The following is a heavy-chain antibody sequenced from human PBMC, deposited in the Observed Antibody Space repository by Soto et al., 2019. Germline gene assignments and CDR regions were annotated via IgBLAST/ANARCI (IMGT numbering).Heavy chain of an antibody. CDR2: IYYSGST. CDR3: ARDGKGSAYTHGPYYFDF. V-gene: IGHV4-59*12. D-gene: IGHD5-18*01. J-gene: IGHJ4*02. CDR1: GGSISSYY. Sequence: SETLSLTCTVSGGSISSYYWSWIRQPPGKGLEWIGYIYYSGSTNYNPSLKSRVTISVDTSKNQFSLKLSSVTAADTAIYYCARDGKGSAYTHGPYYFDFWGQGTLVTAPQ.